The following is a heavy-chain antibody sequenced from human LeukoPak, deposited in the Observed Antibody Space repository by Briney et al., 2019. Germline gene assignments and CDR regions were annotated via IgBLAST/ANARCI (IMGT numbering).Heavy chain of an antibody. D-gene: IGHD4-17*01. Sequence: PGGSLRLSCAASGFTFSSYSMNWIRQPQGKGLEWISYISSSSTTISYADSVKGRFTSSRDNAKNSLFLQMNSLRAEDTALYYCARDLTTVTTPGCWGQGTLVTVSS. CDR3: ARDLTTVTTPGC. CDR2: ISSSSTTI. CDR1: GFTFSSYS. J-gene: IGHJ4*02. V-gene: IGHV3-48*01.